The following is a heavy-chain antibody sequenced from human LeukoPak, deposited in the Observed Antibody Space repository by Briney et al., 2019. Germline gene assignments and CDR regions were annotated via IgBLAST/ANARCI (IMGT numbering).Heavy chain of an antibody. CDR3: ARLHFSATEVTLNGNY. Sequence: SETLSLTCTVSGGSISSYYWSWIRQPPGKGLGWIGEINHSGSTNYNPSLKSRVTISVDTSKNQFSLKLSSVTAADTAVYYCARLHFSATEVTLNGNYWGQGTLVTVSS. V-gene: IGHV4-34*01. CDR2: INHSGST. CDR1: GGSISSYY. J-gene: IGHJ4*02. D-gene: IGHD2-21*02.